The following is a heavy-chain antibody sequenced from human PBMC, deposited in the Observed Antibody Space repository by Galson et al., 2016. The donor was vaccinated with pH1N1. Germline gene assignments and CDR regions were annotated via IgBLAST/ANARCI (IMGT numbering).Heavy chain of an antibody. Sequence: QSGAEVKKSGESLKISCEASGYTFTNYWIGWVRQMPGKGLEWMGIIYPSDSDTRYSPSLQGQVTISADKSISTAYLQWSSLKASDTAIYYCARGSGSPDSYYYYGMDVWGQGTTVTVSS. D-gene: IGHD3-10*01. CDR3: ARGSGSPDSYYYYGMDV. CDR2: IYPSDSDT. J-gene: IGHJ6*02. V-gene: IGHV5-51*01. CDR1: GYTFTNYW.